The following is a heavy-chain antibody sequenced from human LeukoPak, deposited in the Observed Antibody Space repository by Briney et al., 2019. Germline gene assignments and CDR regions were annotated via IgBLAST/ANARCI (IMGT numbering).Heavy chain of an antibody. CDR2: ISSDGSNQ. Sequence: GRSLRLSCAASGFTFSRYYMNWVRQAPGKGLEWVALISSDGSNQYYAESVKGRFTISRDNSKKMLVLEMSSLGVEDTAVYYCAKARGVVVVAAIDHWGQGTLVTVFS. CDR3: AKARGVVVVAAIDH. CDR1: GFTFSRYY. V-gene: IGHV3-30*18. J-gene: IGHJ4*02. D-gene: IGHD2-15*01.